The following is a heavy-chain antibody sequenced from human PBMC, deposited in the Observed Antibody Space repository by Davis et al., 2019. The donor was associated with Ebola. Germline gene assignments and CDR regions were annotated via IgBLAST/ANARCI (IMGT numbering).Heavy chain of an antibody. CDR2: ISYDGSNK. CDR3: ARATGMDV. V-gene: IGHV3-30-3*01. CDR1: GFTFDDYA. J-gene: IGHJ6*02. Sequence: GESLKISCAASGFTFDDYAMHWVRQAPGKGLEWVAVISYDGSNKYYADSVKGRFTISRDNSKNTLYLQMNSLRAEDTAVYYCARATGMDVWGQGTTVTVSS.